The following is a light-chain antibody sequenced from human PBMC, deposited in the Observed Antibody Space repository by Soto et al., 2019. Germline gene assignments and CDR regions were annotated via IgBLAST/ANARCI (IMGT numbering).Light chain of an antibody. CDR2: DIS. Sequence: QSALTQPASVSGSPGQSITISCTGTSSDVGGSTYVSWYQQHPGKAPKLMIYDISNRPSGVSNRFSGSKSGNTASLTISGLQAEDEADYYCSSYTSSSTLGVFGGGTKVTVL. CDR1: SSDVGGSTY. V-gene: IGLV2-14*03. CDR3: SSYTSSSTLGV. J-gene: IGLJ2*01.